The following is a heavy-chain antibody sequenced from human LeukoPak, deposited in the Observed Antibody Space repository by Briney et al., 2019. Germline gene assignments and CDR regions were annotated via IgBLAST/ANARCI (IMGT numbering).Heavy chain of an antibody. J-gene: IGHJ4*02. CDR2: ISYSGST. CDR1: GGSISSSDFN. CDR3: ARHGYDFWSAPFDY. V-gene: IGHV4-39*01. D-gene: IGHD3-3*01. Sequence: SETLSLTCTVSGGSISSSDFNWGWIRQPPGKGLEWIGVISYSGSTYYNPSLKSRVTISVDTSKSQFSLKLSSVTAADTAVYYCARHGYDFWSAPFDYWGQGTLVTVSS.